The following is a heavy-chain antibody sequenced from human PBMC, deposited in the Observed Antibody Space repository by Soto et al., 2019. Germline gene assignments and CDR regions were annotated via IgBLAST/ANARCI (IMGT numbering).Heavy chain of an antibody. V-gene: IGHV3-74*01. D-gene: IGHD1-26*01. CDR2: INSDGSST. J-gene: IGHJ2*01. CDR1: GVTFSSYW. CDR3: ARGGSLNWYFDL. Sequence: EVQLVESGGGLVQPGGSLRLSCAASGVTFSSYWMHWVRQAPGKGLVWVSRINSDGSSTSYADYVKGRFTISRDNAKNTLYLQMNSLRAEDTAVYYCARGGSLNWYFDLWGRGTLVTVSS.